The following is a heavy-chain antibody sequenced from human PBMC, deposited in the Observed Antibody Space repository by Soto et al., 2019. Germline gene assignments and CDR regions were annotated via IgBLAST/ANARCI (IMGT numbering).Heavy chain of an antibody. V-gene: IGHV1-2*04. CDR2: INPNSGGT. CDR1: GYTFTGYY. Sequence: ASVKVSCKASGYTFTGYYMHWVRQAPGQGLEWMGWINPNSGGTNYAQKFQGWVTMTRNTSISTAYMELSSLRSEDTAVYYCARPGYCSSTSCYYAFDIWGQGTMVTVSS. D-gene: IGHD2-2*01. J-gene: IGHJ3*02. CDR3: ARPGYCSSTSCYYAFDI.